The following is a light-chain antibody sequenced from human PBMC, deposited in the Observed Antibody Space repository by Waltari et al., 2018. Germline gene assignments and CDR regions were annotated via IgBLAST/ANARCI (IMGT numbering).Light chain of an antibody. CDR3: HSRDASGVGGS. V-gene: IGLV3-19*01. J-gene: IGLJ2*01. Sequence: SSELTQDPAVSVAMGQPVRITCQGDSLRSYYASWYQQRPGQAPRLFIYDKNNRPSGVPDRFSGSTSHNTASLTITGAQAEDEASYYCHSRDASGVGGSFGGGTKLTVL. CDR1: SLRSYY. CDR2: DKN.